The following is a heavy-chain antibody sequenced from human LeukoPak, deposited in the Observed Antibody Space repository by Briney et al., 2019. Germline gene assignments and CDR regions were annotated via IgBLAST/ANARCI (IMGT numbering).Heavy chain of an antibody. D-gene: IGHD7-27*01. CDR3: ARLNDTGGY. V-gene: IGHV4-59*11. CDR1: GGSISSHY. Sequence: SETLSLTCTVSGGSISSHYWSWIRQPPGKGLEWIGYIYYSGSTNYNPSLKSRVTISVDTSKNQFSLKLSSVTAEDTAVYYCARLNDTGGYGGQGTLVTVSS. CDR2: IYYSGST. J-gene: IGHJ4*02.